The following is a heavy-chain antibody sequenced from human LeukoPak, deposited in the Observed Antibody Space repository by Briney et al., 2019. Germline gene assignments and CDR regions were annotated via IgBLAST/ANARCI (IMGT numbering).Heavy chain of an antibody. Sequence: PGGSLRLSCAASGFTFTNYWMSWVRQAPGKGLEWVVDIKPDGSEKYYVDSVKGRFTISRDNAKNSLYLQMNSLRAEDTAVYYCARDYYYGSGSYLKWGQGTLVTVSS. CDR3: ARDYYYGSGSYLK. CDR1: GFTFTNYW. CDR2: IKPDGSEK. J-gene: IGHJ4*02. V-gene: IGHV3-7*01. D-gene: IGHD3-10*01.